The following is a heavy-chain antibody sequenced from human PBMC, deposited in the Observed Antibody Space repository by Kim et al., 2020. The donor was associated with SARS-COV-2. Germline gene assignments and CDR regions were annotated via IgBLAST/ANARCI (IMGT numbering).Heavy chain of an antibody. CDR2: IYSHENTYASVNT. CDR1: GASISSFY. V-gene: IGHV4-4*07. D-gene: IGHD2-21*01. CDR3: ARGIAVATGKAGDYYYYHGMDV. Sequence: SETLSLTCTVSGASISSFYWSWIRQPAGQGLEWIGRIYSHENTYASVNTNYNPSLKSRVTMSIDMSKNQFSLKVSSMTAADTAVYYCARGIAVATGKAGDYYYYHGMDVWGQGTTVTVSS. J-gene: IGHJ6*02.